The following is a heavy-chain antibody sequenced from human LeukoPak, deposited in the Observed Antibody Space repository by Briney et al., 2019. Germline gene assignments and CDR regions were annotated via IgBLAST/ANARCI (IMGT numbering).Heavy chain of an antibody. D-gene: IGHD6-19*01. CDR3: ARWGPLEEQWLVGVAAFDI. CDR1: GFTFSNFA. CDR2: ISGSGGST. V-gene: IGHV3-23*01. J-gene: IGHJ3*02. Sequence: GGSLRLSCAASGFTFSNFAMSWVRQAPGKGPEWVSAISGSGGSTYYADSVKGRFTISRDNSKNTLYLQMNSLRAEDTAVYYCARWGPLEEQWLVGVAAFDIWGQGTMVTVSS.